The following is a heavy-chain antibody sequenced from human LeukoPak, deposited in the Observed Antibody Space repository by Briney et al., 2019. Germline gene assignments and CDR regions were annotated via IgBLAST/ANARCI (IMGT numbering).Heavy chain of an antibody. D-gene: IGHD1-1*01. V-gene: IGHV3-30*15. CDR3: ARDMSEKYTADY. CDR2: ISYDGITK. Sequence: PGRSLRLSCAASGFTFSSHAMHWVRQAPGKGLECVAFISYDGITKYCSDSVKGRFPISRDNSINTLYLQMSSLTPEDTAVYYCARDMSEKYTADYWGQGILVTVSS. J-gene: IGHJ4*02. CDR1: GFTFSSHA.